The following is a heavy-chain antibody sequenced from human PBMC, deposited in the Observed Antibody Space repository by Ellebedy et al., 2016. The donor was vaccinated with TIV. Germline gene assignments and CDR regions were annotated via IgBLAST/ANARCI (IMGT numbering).Heavy chain of an antibody. CDR1: GYTLFYYG. J-gene: IGHJ6*03. D-gene: IGHD6-19*01. CDR2: INTYNGNT. CDR3: ARAPFKGSSGWYNPTYYYYHMDV. Sequence: ASVKVSXXASGYTLFYYGINWVRQAPGRGLEWMGWINTYNGNTDYAQKFQGRVTMTTDTSTGTAYMELRSLTSDDTAVYYCARAPFKGSSGWYNPTYYYYHMDVWGSGTTVTVSS. V-gene: IGHV1-18*04.